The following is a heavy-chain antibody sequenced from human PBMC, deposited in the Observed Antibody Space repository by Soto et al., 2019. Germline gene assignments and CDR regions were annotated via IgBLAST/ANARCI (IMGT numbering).Heavy chain of an antibody. CDR2: IYTNDDT. J-gene: IGHJ4*02. CDR3: ATRVGPSGRYYFDY. D-gene: IGHD1-26*01. CDR1: GFTDSTNF. V-gene: IGHV3-53*01. Sequence: GGSLRLSCAASGFTDSTNFMSWVRQAPGKGLERVSVIYTNDDTYYAESVKGRFTISRDNSKYTLYLQMNSLRAEDTAIYYCATRVGPSGRYYFDYWGQGALVTVSS.